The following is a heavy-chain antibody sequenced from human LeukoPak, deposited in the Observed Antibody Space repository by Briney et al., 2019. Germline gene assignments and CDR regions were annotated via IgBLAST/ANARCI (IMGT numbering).Heavy chain of an antibody. CDR1: GFTFSSYS. Sequence: PGGSLRLSCAASGFTFSSYSMNWVRQAPGKGLEWVSSISSSSSYIYYADSVKGRFTISRDNAKNSLYLQMNSLRAEDTAVYYCARDRVLLWFGEQITHGMDVWGQGTTVTVSS. J-gene: IGHJ6*02. CDR3: ARDRVLLWFGEQITHGMDV. V-gene: IGHV3-21*01. D-gene: IGHD3-10*01. CDR2: ISSSSSYI.